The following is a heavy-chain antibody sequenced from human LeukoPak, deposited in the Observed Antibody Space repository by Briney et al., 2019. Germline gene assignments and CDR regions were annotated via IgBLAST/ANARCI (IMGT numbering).Heavy chain of an antibody. Sequence: GGSLRLSCAASGFTLSSYGINWVRQAPGKRLEWVSSISSSGNSLDYADSLKGRFIISRDDAKNSLFLQMDSLRPEDTAIYYCARDLRGYRYGYDSWGQGTLVTVSA. D-gene: IGHD5-18*01. CDR3: ARDLRGYRYGYDS. CDR1: GFTLSSYG. J-gene: IGHJ4*02. V-gene: IGHV3-21*01. CDR2: ISSSGNSL.